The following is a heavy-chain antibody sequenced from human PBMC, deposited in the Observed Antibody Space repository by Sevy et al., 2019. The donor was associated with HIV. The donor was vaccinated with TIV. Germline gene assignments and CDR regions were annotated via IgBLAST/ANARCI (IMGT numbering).Heavy chain of an antibody. V-gene: IGHV3-30*18. J-gene: IGHJ4*02. CDR3: AKEGYDILTGFEPGNFDS. D-gene: IGHD3-9*01. Sequence: GGSLRLSCAASGFTFGSYGMHWVRQAPGKGLEWVAVISYDGTIKSYADSVRGRFSISRDNADSTLYRLMDSLRAEDTAVYYCAKEGYDILTGFEPGNFDSWGQGTLVTVSS. CDR2: ISYDGTIK. CDR1: GFTFGSYG.